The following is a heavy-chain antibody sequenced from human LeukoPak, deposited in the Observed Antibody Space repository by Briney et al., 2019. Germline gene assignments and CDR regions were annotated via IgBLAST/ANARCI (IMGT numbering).Heavy chain of an antibody. V-gene: IGHV3-53*01. CDR1: GFSVSTNY. D-gene: IGHD2-21*01. CDR2: IYSSGGT. J-gene: IGHJ4*02. Sequence: GGSLRLSCAASGFSVSTNYMSWVRQAPGKGLEWVSVIYSSGGTYYADSVRGRFTISRDNSRNTVYLQMNSLRAEDTAVYYCARALFFDYWGQGTLVTVSS. CDR3: ARALFFDY.